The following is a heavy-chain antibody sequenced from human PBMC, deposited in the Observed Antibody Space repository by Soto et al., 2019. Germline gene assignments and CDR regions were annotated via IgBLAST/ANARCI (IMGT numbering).Heavy chain of an antibody. CDR1: GYTFNTYG. CDR2: ISAYNGDT. V-gene: IGHV1-18*04. D-gene: IGHD1-26*01. CDR3: ASYPVSGSLHFDS. Sequence: ASVKVSCKASGYTFNTYGVSWVRQAPGQGLEWMGRISAYNGDTNYAQKLQGRVTMATDTSTRTAYMELRSLRSDDTAVYYCASYPVSGSLHFDSWGQGTPVTVSS. J-gene: IGHJ4*02.